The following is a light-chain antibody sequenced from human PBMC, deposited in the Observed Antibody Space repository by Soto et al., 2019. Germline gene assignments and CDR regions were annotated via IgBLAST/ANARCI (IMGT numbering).Light chain of an antibody. Sequence: SLLTEPPSASGSPGQSVTISCTGTSSDVGAYDYVSWYQQHPGKAPKLMIYEINKRPSGVPDRFSGSKSGNTASLTVSGLQSEDEDEYYCISFEGSNKMPYVLGRGKRVTV. V-gene: IGLV2-8*01. CDR1: SSDVGAYDY. J-gene: IGLJ1*01. CDR2: EIN. CDR3: ISFEGSNKMPYV.